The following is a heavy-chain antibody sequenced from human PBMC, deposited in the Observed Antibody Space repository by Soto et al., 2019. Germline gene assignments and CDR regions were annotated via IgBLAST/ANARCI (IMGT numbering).Heavy chain of an antibody. Sequence: QVQLQESGPGLVKPSQTLSLTCTVSGGSISSGDDYWSWIRQHPGKGLEWIGYIYYSGSTYYNPSLKSRVTIAVDTSKNQFSLKLSSVTAADTAVYYCARSSGGVNSFEDYWGQGTLVTVSS. CDR2: IYYSGST. J-gene: IGHJ4*02. D-gene: IGHD3-16*01. V-gene: IGHV4-31*03. CDR1: GGSISSGDDY. CDR3: ARSSGGVNSFEDY.